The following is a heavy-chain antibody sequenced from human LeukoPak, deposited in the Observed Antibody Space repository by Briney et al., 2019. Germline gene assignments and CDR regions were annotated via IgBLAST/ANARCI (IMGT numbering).Heavy chain of an antibody. D-gene: IGHD3-22*01. V-gene: IGHV3-23*01. Sequence: GGSLRLSCGASGFTFSSYVVTWVRQAPGKGLEWVASISGSGTTTLYADSVKGRFTISRDNSKNTLYLQMNSLRDEDTAVYYCARDTATYYYDSSGYLPPDYWGQGTLVTVSS. J-gene: IGHJ4*02. CDR1: GFTFSSYV. CDR3: ARDTATYYYDSSGYLPPDY. CDR2: ISGSGTTT.